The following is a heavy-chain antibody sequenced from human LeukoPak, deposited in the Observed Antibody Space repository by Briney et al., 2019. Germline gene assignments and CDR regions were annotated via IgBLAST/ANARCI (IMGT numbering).Heavy chain of an antibody. CDR1: GFTFNNYA. Sequence: GGSLRLSCAGSGFTFNNYAMNWVRQAPGKGLQWVAAVSGDGQRTFYADSVKGRFTIFRGNSMNTLSLQMNSRRADDTALYYCAKEQDNLLLLSHFDAWGQGILVTVSA. CDR3: AKEQDNLLLLSHFDA. V-gene: IGHV3-23*01. J-gene: IGHJ4*02. CDR2: VSGDGQRT. D-gene: IGHD1-14*01.